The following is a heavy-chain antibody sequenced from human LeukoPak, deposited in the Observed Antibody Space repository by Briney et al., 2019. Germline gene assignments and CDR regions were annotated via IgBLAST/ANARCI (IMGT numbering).Heavy chain of an antibody. J-gene: IGHJ6*02. CDR3: ARDRAPQARVWGMDV. CDR1: RFTFSGYS. D-gene: IGHD3-16*01. V-gene: IGHV3-21*06. CDR2: ISESSSHT. Sequence: GGSLRLSCAASRFTFSGYSMTWVRQAPGMGLEWVSYISESSSHTYYGDSVKGRFTISRDNAKNSLYLQMNSLRVEDTGIYYCARDRAPQARVWGMDVWGQGTTVIVSS.